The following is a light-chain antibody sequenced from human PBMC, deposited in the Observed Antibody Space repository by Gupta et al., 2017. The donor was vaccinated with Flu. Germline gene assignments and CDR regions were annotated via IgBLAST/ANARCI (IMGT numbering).Light chain of an antibody. CDR3: QKYGSSPLT. Sequence: EIVLTQSPGTLSLSPGERATLSCRASQSVSSSYLAWYQLKPGQAPRLLIYGASSRATGIPDRFSGSGSGTDFTLTISRLEPEDFAVYYCQKYGSSPLTFGGGTKVEIK. V-gene: IGKV3-20*01. CDR2: GAS. CDR1: QSVSSSY. J-gene: IGKJ4*01.